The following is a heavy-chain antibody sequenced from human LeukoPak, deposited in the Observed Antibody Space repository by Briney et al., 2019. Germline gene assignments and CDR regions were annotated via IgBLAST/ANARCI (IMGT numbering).Heavy chain of an antibody. CDR3: AKRDFYDSRGYYYLYYFDD. CDR1: GFTFSSYA. CDR2: ISSSGGT. J-gene: IGHJ4*02. V-gene: IGHV3-23*01. Sequence: GGSLRLSCAASGFTFSSYAMSWVRQAPGKGLEWVSGISSSGGTYYADSVKGRFTISRDNSKNTLYLQMNSLRAEDTAVYYCAKRDFYDSRGYYYLYYFDDWGQGTLVTVSS. D-gene: IGHD3-22*01.